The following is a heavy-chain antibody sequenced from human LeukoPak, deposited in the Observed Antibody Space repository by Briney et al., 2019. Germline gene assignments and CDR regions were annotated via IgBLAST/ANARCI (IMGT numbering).Heavy chain of an antibody. CDR3: ARAKRGSHLFDY. D-gene: IGHD3-16*01. CDR1: GGSFSGYY. CDR2: INHSGST. Sequence: SETLSLTCAVYGGSFSGYYWSWIRQPPGKGLEWIGEINHSGSTNYNPSFKSRVTISVDTSKNQFSLKLSSVTAADTAVYYCARAKRGSHLFDYWGQGTLVTVSS. J-gene: IGHJ4*02. V-gene: IGHV4-34*01.